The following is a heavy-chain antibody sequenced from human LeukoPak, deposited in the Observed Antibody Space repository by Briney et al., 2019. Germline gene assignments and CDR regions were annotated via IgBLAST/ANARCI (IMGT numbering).Heavy chain of an antibody. Sequence: PGGSLRLSCAASGFTFSSYAMSWVRQAPGKGLEWVSAISGSGGSTYYADSVKGRFTISRDNSKNTLYLQMNSLRAEDTAVYYCAKDLNYYGSGSYDYWGQGTLVTASS. CDR3: AKDLNYYGSGSYDY. CDR2: ISGSGGST. D-gene: IGHD3-10*01. V-gene: IGHV3-23*01. J-gene: IGHJ4*02. CDR1: GFTFSSYA.